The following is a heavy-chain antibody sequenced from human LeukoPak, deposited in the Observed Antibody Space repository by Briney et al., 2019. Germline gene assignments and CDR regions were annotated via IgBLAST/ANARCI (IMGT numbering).Heavy chain of an antibody. CDR2: VYESGCD. V-gene: IGHV4-59*07. Sequence: PSVTVALTRSVWGRIHRRYYWRGVRQPPAKGLEWIGDVYESGCDNLNPSLKSRLTISVDTSTNQFSLKMSSVTAADTAVYYCARLGGSCGRVFDIWGQGTLVTVSS. D-gene: IGHD2-15*01. CDR3: ARLGGSCGRVFDI. CDR1: GRIHRRYY. J-gene: IGHJ3*02.